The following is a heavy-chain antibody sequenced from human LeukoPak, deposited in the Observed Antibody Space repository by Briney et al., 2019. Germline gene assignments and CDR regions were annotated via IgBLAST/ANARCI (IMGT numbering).Heavy chain of an antibody. CDR1: GFTFSSSA. V-gene: IGHV3-23*01. J-gene: IGHJ4*02. CDR2: ISGSGSGGST. Sequence: GGSLRLSCAASGFTFSSSAMSWVRQAPGKGLEWVSSISGSGSGGSTYYADSVKGRFTISRDNSKNTLYLQMNSLRAEDTAVYYCARGGSGSYYTVFDHWGQGTLVTVSS. CDR3: ARGGSGSYYTVFDH. D-gene: IGHD3-10*01.